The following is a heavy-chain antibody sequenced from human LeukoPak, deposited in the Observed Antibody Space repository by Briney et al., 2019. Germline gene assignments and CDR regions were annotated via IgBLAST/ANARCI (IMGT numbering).Heavy chain of an antibody. CDR3: ANEGDGYNPTSY. J-gene: IGHJ4*02. Sequence: GGSLRLSCAASGFTFSSYGMHWVRQAPGKGLEWVAVISYDGSNKYYADSVKGRFTISRDNSKNTLYLQMNSLRAEDTAVYCCANEGDGYNPTSYWGQGTLVTVSS. CDR1: GFTFSSYG. V-gene: IGHV3-30*18. CDR2: ISYDGSNK. D-gene: IGHD5-24*01.